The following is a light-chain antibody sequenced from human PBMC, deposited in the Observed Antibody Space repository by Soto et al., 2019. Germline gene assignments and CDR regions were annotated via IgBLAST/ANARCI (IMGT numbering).Light chain of an antibody. V-gene: IGLV2-8*01. Sequence: QSALTQPPSASASPGQSVTISCTETSSDVGAYNYVSWYQQHPGKAPKLMIYEFSKRPSGVPDRFSGFKSGNTASLTASGLQAEDEADYYCSSYAGSDVIFGGGTKLTVL. J-gene: IGLJ2*01. CDR2: EFS. CDR3: SSYAGSDVI. CDR1: SSDVGAYNY.